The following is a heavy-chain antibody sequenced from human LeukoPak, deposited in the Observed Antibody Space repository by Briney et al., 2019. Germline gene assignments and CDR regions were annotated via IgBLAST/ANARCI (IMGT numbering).Heavy chain of an antibody. J-gene: IGHJ3*02. CDR1: GGTFSSYA. CDR3: ARIPSYYYDSSGYQNAFDI. V-gene: IGHV1-69*05. D-gene: IGHD3-22*01. CDR2: IIPIFGTA. Sequence: ASVKVSCKASGGTFSSYAISWVRQAPGQGLEWMGGIIPIFGTANYAQKFQGRVTITTDESTSTAYMELSSLRSEDTAVYYCARIPSYYYDSSGYQNAFDIWGQGTMVTVSS.